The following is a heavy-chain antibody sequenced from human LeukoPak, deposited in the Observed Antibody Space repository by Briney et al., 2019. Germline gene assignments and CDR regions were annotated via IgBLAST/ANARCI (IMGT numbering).Heavy chain of an antibody. D-gene: IGHD6-19*01. Sequence: PGGSLRLSCAASGFTFSNYWMTWVRQAPGKGLEWISVIYSGGSTYYADSVKGRFTISRDDSKNTLYLQMNSLRAEDTAIYYCARAQWRTYSYYYMDVWGKGTTVTVSS. CDR1: GFTFSNYW. CDR3: ARAQWRTYSYYYMDV. J-gene: IGHJ6*03. V-gene: IGHV3-53*01. CDR2: IYSGGST.